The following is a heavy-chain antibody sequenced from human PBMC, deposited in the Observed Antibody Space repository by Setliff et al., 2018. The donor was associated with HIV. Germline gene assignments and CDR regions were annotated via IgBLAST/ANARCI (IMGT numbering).Heavy chain of an antibody. CDR1: GFSLSTSGVG. V-gene: IGHV2-5*02. D-gene: IGHD1-26*01. CDR3: AHSVGWVGASDY. CDR2: IYWDDDK. J-gene: IGHJ4*02. Sequence: SGPNAGEPTQTLTLTCTFSGFSLSTSGVGVGWIRQPPGKALEWLALIYWDDDKRYSPSLKSRLTITKDTSKNQVVLTMTNMDPVDTATYYCAHSVGWVGASDYWGQGTLVTVPQ.